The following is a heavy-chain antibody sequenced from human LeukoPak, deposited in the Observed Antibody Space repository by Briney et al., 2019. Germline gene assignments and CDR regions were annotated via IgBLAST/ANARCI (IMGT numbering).Heavy chain of an antibody. CDR2: INPSDGST. V-gene: IGHV1-46*01. CDR3: ARASSTYYYDSSGYYPGV. CDR1: GYTFTSYY. J-gene: IGHJ4*02. Sequence: ASVKVSCKASGYTFTSYYIHWVRQAPGQGLEGMGIINPSDGSTSYAQKFQGRVTMTRDMSTGTVYMELSSLRSEDTAVYYCARASSTYYYDSSGYYPGVWGQGTLVTVSS. D-gene: IGHD3-22*01.